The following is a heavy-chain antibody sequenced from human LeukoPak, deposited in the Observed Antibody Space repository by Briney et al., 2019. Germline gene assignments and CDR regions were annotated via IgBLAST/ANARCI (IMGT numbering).Heavy chain of an antibody. CDR1: GYSFTSYW. V-gene: IGHV5-51*01. CDR3: ARNRPDSSEDAFDI. J-gene: IGHJ3*02. Sequence: GESLKTSCKGSGYSFTSYWIGWVRQMPGKGVGWMRIIYLCDSDTRYSPSFQGQVTISADKSISTAYLQWSSLKASDTAIYYCARNRPDSSEDAFDIWGQGTMVTVSS. CDR2: IYLCDSDT. D-gene: IGHD3-22*01.